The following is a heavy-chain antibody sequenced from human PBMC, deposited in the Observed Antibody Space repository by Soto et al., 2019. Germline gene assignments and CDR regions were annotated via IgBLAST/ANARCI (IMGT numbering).Heavy chain of an antibody. CDR1: GFTFDDYA. CDR2: ISWNSGSI. V-gene: IGHV3-9*01. D-gene: IGHD3-10*01. Sequence: GGSLRLSCAASGFTFDDYAMHWVRQAPGKGLEWVSGISWNSGSIGYADSVKGRFTISRDNAKNSLYLQMNSLRAEDTALYYCAKAEGTITMVRGVMSSSDYMDVWGKGTTVTVSS. CDR3: AKAEGTITMVRGVMSSSDYMDV. J-gene: IGHJ6*03.